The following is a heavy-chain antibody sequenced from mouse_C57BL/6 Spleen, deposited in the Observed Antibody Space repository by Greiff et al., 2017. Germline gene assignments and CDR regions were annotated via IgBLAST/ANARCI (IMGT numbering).Heavy chain of an antibody. Sequence: ESGAELVKPGASVKISCKASGYAFSSYWMNWVKQRPGKGLEWIGQIYPGDGDTNYNGKFKGKATLTADKSSSTAYMQLSSLTSEDSAVYFCARHGTAQALYAMDYWGQGTSVTVSS. CDR3: ARHGTAQALYAMDY. CDR2: IYPGDGDT. V-gene: IGHV1-80*01. CDR1: GYAFSSYW. D-gene: IGHD3-2*02. J-gene: IGHJ4*01.